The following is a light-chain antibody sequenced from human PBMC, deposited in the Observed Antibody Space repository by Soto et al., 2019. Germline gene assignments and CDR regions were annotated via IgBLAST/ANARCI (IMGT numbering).Light chain of an antibody. CDR3: HQSSSPPHT. J-gene: IGKJ2*01. CDR1: QPINSF. V-gene: IGKV1-39*01. CDR2: TAS. Sequence: DIQMTQSPSSLSASVGDRVTITCRASQPINSFLSWSQQKPGQAPKLLIYTASTLQTGVPSRFSGSGSGTEFTLTIPGLQPEDFATYYCHQSSSPPHTFGRGTKLDIK.